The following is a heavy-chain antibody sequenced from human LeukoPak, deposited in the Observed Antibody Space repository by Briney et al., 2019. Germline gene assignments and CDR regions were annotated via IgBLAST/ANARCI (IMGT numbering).Heavy chain of an antibody. CDR1: GGSISSGSYY. D-gene: IGHD2-2*02. CDR3: ARGADIVVVPAAIPPGY. Sequence: SETLSLTCTVSGGSISSGSYYWSWIRQPAGKGLEWIGRIYTSGSTNYNPSLKSRVTISVDTSKNQFSLKLSSVTAADTAVYYCARGADIVVVPAAIPPGYWGQGTLVTVSS. CDR2: IYTSGST. V-gene: IGHV4-61*02. J-gene: IGHJ4*02.